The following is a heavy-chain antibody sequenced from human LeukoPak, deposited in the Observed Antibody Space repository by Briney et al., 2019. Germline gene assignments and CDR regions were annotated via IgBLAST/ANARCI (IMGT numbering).Heavy chain of an antibody. Sequence: PGGSLRLSCAASGFTFGSYYIHWVRQAPGKGLEWVSRINGDGSSTRYADSVKGRFTISRDNAKNSLYLQMNSLRAEDTAVYYCARDGGGKYGMDVWGKGTTVTVSS. CDR1: GFTFGSYY. CDR2: INGDGSST. V-gene: IGHV3-74*01. D-gene: IGHD3-16*01. CDR3: ARDGGGKYGMDV. J-gene: IGHJ6*04.